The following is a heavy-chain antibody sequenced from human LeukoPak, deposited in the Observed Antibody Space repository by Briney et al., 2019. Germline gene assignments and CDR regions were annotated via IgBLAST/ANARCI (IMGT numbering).Heavy chain of an antibody. CDR1: GYSISSGYY. Sequence: SETLSLTCTVSGYSISSGYYWGWIRQPPGKGLEWIGSIYHSGSTYYNPSLKSRVTISVDTSKNQFSLKLSSVTAADTAVYYCARDDSSVAAVDYWGQGTLVTVSS. CDR3: ARDDSSVAAVDY. D-gene: IGHD6-19*01. J-gene: IGHJ4*02. CDR2: IYHSGST. V-gene: IGHV4-38-2*02.